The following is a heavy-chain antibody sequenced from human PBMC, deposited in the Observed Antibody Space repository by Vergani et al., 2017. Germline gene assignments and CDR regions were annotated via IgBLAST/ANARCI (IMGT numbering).Heavy chain of an antibody. CDR3: ARDTKYCSSTSCTYNWFDP. CDR2: IYTSGST. CDR1: GGSISSYY. D-gene: IGHD2-2*01. V-gene: IGHV4-4*07. J-gene: IGHJ5*02. Sequence: QVQLQESGPGLVKPSETLSLTCTVSGGSISSYYWSWIRQPAAQGLVWIGRIYTSGSTNNNPSLTSRVTMSVDTSKYQFSLKLSSVTAAGSAVYYCARDTKYCSSTSCTYNWFDPWDQGTLVTVSS.